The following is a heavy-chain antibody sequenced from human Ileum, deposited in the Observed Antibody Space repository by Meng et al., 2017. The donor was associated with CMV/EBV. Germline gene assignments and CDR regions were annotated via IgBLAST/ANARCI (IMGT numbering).Heavy chain of an antibody. J-gene: IGHJ4*02. V-gene: IGHV1-69*08. Sequence: QVQLVQSGAEVKKPGYSVKVSCKSAGGTFSSNSSSWVRQAPGQGLEWMGRIIPIVDVTNYSQKFQGRVTITADKATGTAYMELTSLRSEDTAVYYCAKDQADDYNYPPLDYWGQGTLVTVSS. CDR2: IIPIVDVT. D-gene: IGHD5-24*01. CDR1: GGTFSSNS. CDR3: AKDQADDYNYPPLDY.